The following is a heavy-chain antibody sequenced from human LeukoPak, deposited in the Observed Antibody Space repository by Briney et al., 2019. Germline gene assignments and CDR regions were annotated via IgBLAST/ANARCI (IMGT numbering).Heavy chain of an antibody. CDR1: GFPFVAYA. CDR2: ISSDTTNK. CDR3: ARLAAASPGY. D-gene: IGHD3-16*01. Sequence: GGSLRLSCAPAGFPFVAYALHWVRQAPGKGLEWVAGISSDTTNKYYVDSVKGRFTISRDNSKNTLYLQMDSLRLEDTAVYYCARLAAASPGYWGQGTLVTVSS. J-gene: IGHJ4*02. V-gene: IGHV3-30*01.